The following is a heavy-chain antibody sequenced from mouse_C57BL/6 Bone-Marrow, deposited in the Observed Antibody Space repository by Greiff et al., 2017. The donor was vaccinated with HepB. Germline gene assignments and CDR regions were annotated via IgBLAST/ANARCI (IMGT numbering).Heavy chain of an antibody. CDR1: GYTFTSYW. D-gene: IGHD1-1*01. Sequence: VQLQQPGAELVKPGASVKLSCKASGYTFTSYWMQWVKQRPGQGLEWIGEIDPSDSYTNYNQKFKGKATLTVDTSSSTAYMQLSSLTSEDSAVYYCAVRTSYFDYWGQGTTLTVSS. V-gene: IGHV1-50*01. J-gene: IGHJ2*01. CDR2: IDPSDSYT. CDR3: AVRTSYFDY.